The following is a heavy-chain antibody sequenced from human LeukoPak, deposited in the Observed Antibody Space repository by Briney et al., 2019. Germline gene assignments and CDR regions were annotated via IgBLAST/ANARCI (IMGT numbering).Heavy chain of an antibody. CDR2: ISYDGSNK. V-gene: IGHV3-30*18. CDR3: AKPFFGDTAMVTDAFDI. Sequence: GGSLRLSCAASGFTFSSYGMHWVRQAPGKGLEWVAVISYDGSNKYYADSVKGRFTISRDNSKTTLYLQMNSLRAEDTAVYYCAKPFFGDTAMVTDAFDIWGQGTMVTVSS. J-gene: IGHJ3*02. CDR1: GFTFSSYG. D-gene: IGHD5-18*01.